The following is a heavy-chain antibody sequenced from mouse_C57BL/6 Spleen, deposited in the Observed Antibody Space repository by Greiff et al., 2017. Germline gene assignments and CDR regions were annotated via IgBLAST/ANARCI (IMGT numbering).Heavy chain of an antibody. Sequence: QVQLQQSGAELARPGASVKLSCKASGYTFTSYGISWVKQRTGQGLEWIVEIYPRSGNTYYNEKFKGKATLTADKSSRPASMELRSLTFEDSAVFFVARGGIYYPPFDYWVQGTTLTVSS. J-gene: IGHJ2*01. CDR3: ARGGIYYPPFDY. D-gene: IGHD1-1*01. V-gene: IGHV1-81*01. CDR2: IYPRSGNT. CDR1: GYTFTSYG.